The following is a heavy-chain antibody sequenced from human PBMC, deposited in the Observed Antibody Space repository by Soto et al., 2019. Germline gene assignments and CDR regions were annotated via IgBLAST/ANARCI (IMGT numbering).Heavy chain of an antibody. Sequence: SVKVSCKASGGTFSSYAISWVRQAPGQGLEWMGGIIPIFGTANYAQKFQGRVTITADKSTSTAYMELSSLRSEDTAVYYCARFRQVSGSYYKGRYYYYGMDVWGQGTTVTVSS. D-gene: IGHD3-10*01. CDR2: IIPIFGTA. CDR3: ARFRQVSGSYYKGRYYYYGMDV. J-gene: IGHJ6*02. V-gene: IGHV1-69*06. CDR1: GGTFSSYA.